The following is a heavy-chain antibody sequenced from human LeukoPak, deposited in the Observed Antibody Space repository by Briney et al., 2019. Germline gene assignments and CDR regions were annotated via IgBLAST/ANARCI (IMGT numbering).Heavy chain of an antibody. CDR2: INPNSGDT. D-gene: IGHD6-13*01. V-gene: IGHV1-2*02. CDR3: AKSAQYSSAWFTGSFDY. CDR1: GYTLSDYY. J-gene: IGHJ4*02. Sequence: VASVKVSCKASGYTLSDYYMHWVRQAPGQGLQWVGWINPNSGDTHYAQMFQGRVTMTRDTSINTAYMELRRVRSDDTAVYYCAKSAQYSSAWFTGSFDYWGQGTLVTVSS.